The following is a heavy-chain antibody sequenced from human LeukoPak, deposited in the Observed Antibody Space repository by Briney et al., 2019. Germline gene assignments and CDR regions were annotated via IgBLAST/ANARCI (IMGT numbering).Heavy chain of an antibody. Sequence: PSETLSLTCTVSGGSISSYYWSWIRQPPGKGLEWIGYIYYSGSINYNPSLKSRVTISVDTSKNQFSLKLSSVTAADTAVYYCACSNGNWFDPWGQGTLVTVSS. D-gene: IGHD4-11*01. CDR1: GGSISSYY. CDR3: ACSNGNWFDP. CDR2: IYYSGSI. V-gene: IGHV4-59*01. J-gene: IGHJ5*02.